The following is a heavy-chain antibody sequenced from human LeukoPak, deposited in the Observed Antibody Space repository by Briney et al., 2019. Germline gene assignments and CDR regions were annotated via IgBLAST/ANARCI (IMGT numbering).Heavy chain of an antibody. CDR2: MYHSGST. J-gene: IGHJ4*02. CDR3: ARGIRSGRPQYFGY. Sequence: SETLSLTCAVTGYSISSGYYWGWIRQPPGKGLEWTGGMYHSGSTYSNPALKSRVTISGDTSKNQFSLKLSSVTAADTGVYYCARGIRSGRPQYFGYWGQGTLVTVSS. V-gene: IGHV4-38-2*01. D-gene: IGHD3-10*01. CDR1: GYSISSGYY.